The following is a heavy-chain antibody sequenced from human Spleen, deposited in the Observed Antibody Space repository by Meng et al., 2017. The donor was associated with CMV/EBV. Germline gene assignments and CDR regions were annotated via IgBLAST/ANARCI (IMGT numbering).Heavy chain of an antibody. CDR3: AREGFSNSRGLDS. Sequence: GESLKISCAASGFTFSDYGMHWVRQAPGKGLEWVAVTSYDGRTKFYADSVKGRFTLSRDNSKNTVYLEMNRLRVADTAVYFCAREGFSNSRGLDSWGQGTLVTVSS. CDR2: TSYDGRTK. J-gene: IGHJ4*02. D-gene: IGHD3-10*01. V-gene: IGHV3-30*03. CDR1: GFTFSDYG.